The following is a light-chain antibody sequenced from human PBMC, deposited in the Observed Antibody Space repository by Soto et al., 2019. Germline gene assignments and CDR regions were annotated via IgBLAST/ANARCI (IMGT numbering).Light chain of an antibody. J-gene: IGKJ2*01. CDR2: VVS. V-gene: IGKV1-39*01. CDR1: QSIGTL. Sequence: DIQMTQSPSSLSASVGDTVTITCRASQSIGTLLNWYQQKPGEAPKLLIYVVSSLQSGVPSRFSGSGSGTDFTLTISSLQREDSATYFCHQSYTIPHTFGQGTKLAIK. CDR3: HQSYTIPHT.